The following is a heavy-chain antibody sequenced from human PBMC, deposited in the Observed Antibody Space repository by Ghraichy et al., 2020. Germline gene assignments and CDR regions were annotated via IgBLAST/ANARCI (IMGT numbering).Heavy chain of an antibody. D-gene: IGHD3-16*02. CDR1: GASIRSYY. CDR3: ATGPYRMDA. Sequence: SETLSLTCTVSGASIRSYYWSWIRQPPGKGLEWIGYIYYSGTSYYNPSLNSRVTMSLDAPKNQFSLTLSSVTAADTAVYYCATGPYRMDACGLGTTVTVSS. CDR2: IYYSGTS. V-gene: IGHV4-59*01. J-gene: IGHJ6*02.